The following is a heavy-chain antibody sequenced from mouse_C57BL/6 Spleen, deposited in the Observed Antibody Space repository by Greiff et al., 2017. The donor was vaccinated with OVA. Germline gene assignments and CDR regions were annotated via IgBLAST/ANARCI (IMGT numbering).Heavy chain of an antibody. J-gene: IGHJ1*03. CDR1: GFSLTSYG. CDR2: IWSGGST. V-gene: IGHV2-2*01. Sequence: VQLQQSGPGLVQPSQSLSITCTVSGFSLTSYGVHWVRQSPGKGLEWLGVIWSGGSTDYNAAFISRLSISKDNSKSQVFFKMNSLQADDTAIYYCAREPPNYGYFDVWGTGTTVTVSS. CDR3: AREPPNYGYFDV.